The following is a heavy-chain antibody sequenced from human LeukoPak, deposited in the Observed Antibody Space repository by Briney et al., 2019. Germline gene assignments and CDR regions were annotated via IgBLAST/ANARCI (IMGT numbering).Heavy chain of an antibody. J-gene: IGHJ3*02. CDR2: IIPIFGTA. CDR1: GGTFSSYA. Sequence: SVKVSCKASGGTFSSYAISWVRQAPGQGLEWMGGIIPIFGTANYAQKFQGRVTITTDESTSTAYTELSSLRSEDTAVYYCARVPQTSIAARRAFDIWGQGTMVTVSS. V-gene: IGHV1-69*05. D-gene: IGHD6-6*01. CDR3: ARVPQTSIAARRAFDI.